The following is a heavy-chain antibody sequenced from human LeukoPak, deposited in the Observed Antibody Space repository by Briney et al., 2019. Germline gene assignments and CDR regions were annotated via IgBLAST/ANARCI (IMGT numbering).Heavy chain of an antibody. Sequence: GGSLRLSCAASGFTFSSYGMHWVRQAPGKGLEWVAFIRYDGSNKYYADSVKGRFTISRDNSKNTLYLQMNSLRAEDTAVYYCAKDSVSSSWYGGYYFDYWGQGTLVTVSS. CDR2: IRYDGSNK. V-gene: IGHV3-30*02. CDR1: GFTFSSYG. J-gene: IGHJ4*02. D-gene: IGHD6-13*01. CDR3: AKDSVSSSWYGGYYFDY.